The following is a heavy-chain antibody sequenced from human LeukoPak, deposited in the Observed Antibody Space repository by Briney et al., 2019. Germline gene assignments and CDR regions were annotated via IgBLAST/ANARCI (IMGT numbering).Heavy chain of an antibody. CDR1: GFTFNTYA. Sequence: GGSLRLSCAASGFTFNTYAMSWVRQAPGKGLEWVSGIGTSGSGTYYADSVKGRFTISRDNSKNSLYLLMNNPRAEDTAIYYCAKRNNREFDYWGQGTLVTVSS. J-gene: IGHJ4*02. CDR2: IGTSGSGT. CDR3: AKRNNREFDY. D-gene: IGHD1-14*01. V-gene: IGHV3-23*01.